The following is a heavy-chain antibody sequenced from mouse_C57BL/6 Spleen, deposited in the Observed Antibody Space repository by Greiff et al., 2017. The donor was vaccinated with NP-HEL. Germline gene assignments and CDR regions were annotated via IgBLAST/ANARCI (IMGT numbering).Heavy chain of an antibody. Sequence: VQLKESGPELVKPGASVKIPCKASGYTFTDYNMDWVKQSHGKSLEWIGDINPNNGGTIYNQKFKGKATLTVDKSSSTAYMELRSLTSEDTAVYYCARVSSPYWYFDVWGTGTTVTVSS. J-gene: IGHJ1*03. CDR2: INPNNGGT. CDR3: ARVSSPYWYFDV. V-gene: IGHV1-18*01. CDR1: GYTFTDYN. D-gene: IGHD1-1*01.